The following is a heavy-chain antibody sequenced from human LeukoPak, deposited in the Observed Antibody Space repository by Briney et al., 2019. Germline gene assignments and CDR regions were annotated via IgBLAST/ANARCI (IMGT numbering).Heavy chain of an antibody. CDR3: ARGWFGYYESHGHYLN. Sequence: SETLSLTCSVTGDSISSGDYYWNWVRQPPGKGLEWIGYIHHSGSTYHNPSLKGRVIISVDTSKNQFSLKLSSVTAEDTAVYYCARGWFGYYESHGHYLNWGQGTLVTVSS. V-gene: IGHV4-30-4*01. CDR1: GDSISSGDYY. D-gene: IGHD3-22*01. J-gene: IGHJ4*02. CDR2: IHHSGST.